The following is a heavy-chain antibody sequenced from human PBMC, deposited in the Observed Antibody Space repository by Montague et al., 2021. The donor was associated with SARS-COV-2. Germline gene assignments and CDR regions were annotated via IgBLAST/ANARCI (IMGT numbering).Heavy chain of an antibody. V-gene: IGHV4-4*02. CDR3: ARVRYYGSGTSLGMDV. D-gene: IGHD3-10*01. J-gene: IGHJ6*02. CDR2: IYYSGST. Sequence: SETLSLTCAVSDGSISSPNWWNWVRQPPGKGLEWIGYIYYSGSTNYNPSLKSRVTISVDTSKNQFSLKLSSVTAADTAVYYCARVRYYGSGTSLGMDVWGQGTTVTVSS. CDR1: DGSISSPNW.